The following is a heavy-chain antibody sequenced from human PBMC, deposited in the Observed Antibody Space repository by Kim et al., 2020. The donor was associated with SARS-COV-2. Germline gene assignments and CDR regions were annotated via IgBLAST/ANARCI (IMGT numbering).Heavy chain of an antibody. CDR2: IKKDGNEK. D-gene: IGHD3-16*01. V-gene: IGHV3-7*01. Sequence: GGSLRLSCAASGFTFSTFWMTWVRQAPGKGLEWVANIKKDGNEKYYVDSVKGRFTISRDNARNSLYLQLNSLRAEDTALYYCAIGRGQDVWGQGTTVTVSS. CDR1: GFTFSTFW. J-gene: IGHJ6*02. CDR3: AIGRGQDV.